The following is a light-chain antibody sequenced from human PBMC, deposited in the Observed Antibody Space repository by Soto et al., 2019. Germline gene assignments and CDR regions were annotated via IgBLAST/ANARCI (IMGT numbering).Light chain of an antibody. Sequence: IQLTQSPSFLYDDVGDIVIITFRASQTISSHLNWYQQKPGKAPNLLVYAASSLQSGVPSRFTGSGSGTDFTLTISSLQPEDFATYLCQQSYTTPITFGQGTRLEIK. CDR3: QQSYTTPIT. CDR2: AAS. V-gene: IGKV1-39*01. CDR1: QTISSH. J-gene: IGKJ5*01.